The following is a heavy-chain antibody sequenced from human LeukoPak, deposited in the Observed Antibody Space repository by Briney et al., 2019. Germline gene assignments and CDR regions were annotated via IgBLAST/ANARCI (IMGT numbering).Heavy chain of an antibody. CDR1: GFTFSSYA. J-gene: IGHJ4*02. D-gene: IGHD6-6*01. CDR2: ISGSGGSA. Sequence: GGSLRLPCAASGFTFSSYAMSWVRQAPGKGLEWVSAISGSGGSAYYADSVKGRFTISRDNSKNTLYLQMNSLRAEDTAVYYCAKDLRVYSSSHWGQGTLVTVSS. V-gene: IGHV3-23*01. CDR3: AKDLRVYSSSH.